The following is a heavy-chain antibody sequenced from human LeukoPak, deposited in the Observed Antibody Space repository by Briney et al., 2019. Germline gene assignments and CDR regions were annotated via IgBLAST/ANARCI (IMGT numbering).Heavy chain of an antibody. J-gene: IGHJ3*01. CDR2: IYSGGST. V-gene: IGHV3-66*02. CDR3: ARDQPLDH. Sequence: GGSLRLSRAASGFTVSSNYMSWVRQAPGKGLEWVSVIYSGGSTYHADSVKGRFTISRDNSKNTLYLQMNSLRAEDTAVYYCARDQPLDHWGQGIMVTVSS. CDR1: GFTVSSNY. D-gene: IGHD3/OR15-3a*01.